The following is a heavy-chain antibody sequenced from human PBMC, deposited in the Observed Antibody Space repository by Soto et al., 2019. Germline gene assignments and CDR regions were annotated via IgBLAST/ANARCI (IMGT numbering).Heavy chain of an antibody. Sequence: QVQLVQSGAEVKKPGSSVKVSCKASGGTFSTYTITWVRQAPGQGLEWMGRIIPIIGIINYAQKFQGSVTITADNFTGTAYMELTRLRSDDTAVYYCAGDPDSHYNDSHASSYPWGQGTLVTVSS. D-gene: IGHD3-22*01. CDR1: GGTFSTYT. CDR2: IIPIIGII. J-gene: IGHJ5*02. CDR3: AGDPDSHYNDSHASSYP. V-gene: IGHV1-69*08.